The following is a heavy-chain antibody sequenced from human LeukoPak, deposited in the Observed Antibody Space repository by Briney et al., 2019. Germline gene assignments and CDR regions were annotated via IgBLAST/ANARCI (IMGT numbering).Heavy chain of an antibody. CDR2: ITSGGDYI. V-gene: IGHV3-21*01. D-gene: IGHD3-9*01. CDR3: ARGHYDVLAASYKWTPDY. J-gene: IGHJ4*02. CDR1: GFTFNTFN. Sequence: GGSPRLSCAASGFTFNTFNVNWVRQAPGKGLEWVSSITSGGDYIYYADPVKGRFTTSRDNAKNSLSLQLNSLRVEDTAVYYCARGHYDVLAASYKWTPDYWGQGTLVTVSS.